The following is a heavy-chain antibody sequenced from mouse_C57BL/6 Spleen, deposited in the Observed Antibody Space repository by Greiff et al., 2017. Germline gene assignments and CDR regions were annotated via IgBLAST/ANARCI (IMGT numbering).Heavy chain of an antibody. CDR2: INPSNGGT. J-gene: IGHJ2*01. CDR1: GYTFTTSW. V-gene: IGHV1-53*01. CDR3: ARYSSDYDGEYYFDY. Sequence: PGASVPPSCKASGYTFTTSWHPLVKQRPGQAIEWIGNINPSNGGTNYNEKFKSKATLTVDKSSSTAYMQLSSLTSEDSAVYYCARYSSDYDGEYYFDYWGQGTTLTGSS. D-gene: IGHD2-4*01.